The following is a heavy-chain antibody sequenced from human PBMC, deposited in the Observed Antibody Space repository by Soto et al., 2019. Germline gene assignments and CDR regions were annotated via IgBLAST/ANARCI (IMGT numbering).Heavy chain of an antibody. V-gene: IGHV3-15*07. J-gene: IGHJ4*01. CDR2: VRRKTDGGTT. CDR1: GFTFSNAW. Sequence: PGGSLRLSCAASGFTFSNAWINWVRQAPGKGLGWGGRVRRKTDGGTTDYPEPGQSRIAISRDDSNNTGFLQMNSLKIEDTAVYYCTTDSYSTIIIVRFDYWGHGTLVTVSS. CDR3: TTDSYSTIIIVRFDY. D-gene: IGHD3-22*01.